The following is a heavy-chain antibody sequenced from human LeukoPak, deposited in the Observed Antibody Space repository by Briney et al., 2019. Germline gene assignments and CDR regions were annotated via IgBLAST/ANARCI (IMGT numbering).Heavy chain of an antibody. V-gene: IGHV3-23*01. CDR3: AKSHYYDSGGHLDY. D-gene: IGHD3-22*01. CDR2: ISGSGGST. J-gene: IGHJ4*02. CDR1: GFTFSSYA. Sequence: GGSLRLSCAASGFTFSSYAMSWVRQAPGKGLEWVSAISGSGGSTYCAASVKGRFAISRDNSKNTLYLQMNSLRAEDTAVYYCAKSHYYDSGGHLDYWGQGTLVTVSS.